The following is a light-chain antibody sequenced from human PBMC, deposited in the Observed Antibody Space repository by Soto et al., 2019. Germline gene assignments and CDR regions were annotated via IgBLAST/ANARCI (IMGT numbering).Light chain of an antibody. J-gene: IGKJ4*01. CDR2: DAY. V-gene: IGKV3-11*01. Sequence: EVVLTQSPVTLSLSPGERATLSCRASQSFRGLLAWYQQKPGQAPRLLIYDAYNRATGIPPRFSGSGSGTDFTLTISSLEPEDFAVYYCQQRTSWPTFGGGTKVEIK. CDR1: QSFRGL. CDR3: QQRTSWPT.